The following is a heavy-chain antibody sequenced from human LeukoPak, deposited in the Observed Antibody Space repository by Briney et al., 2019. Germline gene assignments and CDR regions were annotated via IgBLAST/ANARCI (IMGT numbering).Heavy chain of an antibody. J-gene: IGHJ2*01. CDR3: ARAGFRSALNL. CDR2: ISSSGSTI. D-gene: IGHD2-15*01. Sequence: GGSLRLSCAASGFTFSSYEMNWVRQAPGKGLEWVSYISSSGSTIYYADSVKGRFTISRDNAENSLYLQMSSLRAEDTAVYYCARAGFRSALNLWGRGTLVTVSS. V-gene: IGHV3-48*03. CDR1: GFTFSSYE.